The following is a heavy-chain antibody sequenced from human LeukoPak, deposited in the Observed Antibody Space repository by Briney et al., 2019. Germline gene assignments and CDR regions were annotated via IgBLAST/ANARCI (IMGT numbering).Heavy chain of an antibody. CDR1: GGSISSYY. J-gene: IGHJ4*02. Sequence: PSETLSLTCTVSGGSISSYYWSWIRQPPGKGLEWIGYIYYSGSTNYNPSLKSRVTISVDTSKNQFSLKLSSVTAADTAVYYYARAGRRFGTITGGDYWGQGTLVTVSS. CDR2: IYYSGST. CDR3: ARAGRRFGTITGGDY. D-gene: IGHD3-10*01. V-gene: IGHV4-59*01.